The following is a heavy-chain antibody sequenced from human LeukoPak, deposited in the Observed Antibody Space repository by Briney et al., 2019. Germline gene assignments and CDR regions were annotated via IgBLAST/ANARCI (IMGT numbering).Heavy chain of an antibody. Sequence: GGSLRLSCAASGFTFSSYIMNWVRQAPGKGLEWVSSISSSSSYIYYADSVKGRFTISRDNAKNSLYLQMNSLRAEDTAVYYCAREDTYYDFWSGSNFDYWGQGTLVTVSS. V-gene: IGHV3-21*01. CDR1: GFTFSSYI. D-gene: IGHD3-3*01. CDR3: AREDTYYDFWSGSNFDY. CDR2: ISSSSSYI. J-gene: IGHJ4*02.